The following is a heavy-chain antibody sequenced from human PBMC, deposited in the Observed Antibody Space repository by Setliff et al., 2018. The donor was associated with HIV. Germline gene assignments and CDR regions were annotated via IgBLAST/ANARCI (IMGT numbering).Heavy chain of an antibody. J-gene: IGHJ3*01. CDR1: GASISSGGYY. CDR2: ILDSGST. Sequence: SETLSLTCTVSGASISSGGYYWNWLRQLPGKGLEWIGYILDSGSTCYNPSLRGRLSMSIDTSANQFSVELTSVTAADTALYFCARVPNWGSAPFAYDVWGLGTMVTV. V-gene: IGHV4-31*03. D-gene: IGHD7-27*01. CDR3: ARVPNWGSAPFAYDV.